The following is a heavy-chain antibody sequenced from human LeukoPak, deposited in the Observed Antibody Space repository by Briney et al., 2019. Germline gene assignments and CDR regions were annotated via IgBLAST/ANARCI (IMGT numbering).Heavy chain of an antibody. CDR1: GGSCSGYY. Sequence: SETLSLTCAVYGGSCSGYYWSWIRQPPGKGLEWIGEINHSGSTNYNPSLKSRVTISVDTSKNQFSLKLSSVTAADTAVYYCARGVKGSGWYYFDSWGQGTLATVSS. J-gene: IGHJ4*02. V-gene: IGHV4-34*01. D-gene: IGHD6-19*01. CDR2: INHSGST. CDR3: ARGVKGSGWYYFDS.